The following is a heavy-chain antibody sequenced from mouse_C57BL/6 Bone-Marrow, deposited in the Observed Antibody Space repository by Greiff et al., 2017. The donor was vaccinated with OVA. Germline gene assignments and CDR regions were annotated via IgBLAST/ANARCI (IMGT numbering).Heavy chain of an antibody. Sequence: VQRVESGPGLVQPSQSLSITCTVSGFSLTSYGVHWVRQSPGKGLEWLGVIWRGGSTDYNAAFMSRLSITKDNSKSLVFLKMNSLQADDTAIYYCAKKKGYDGYYPAWFAYWGQGTLVTVSA. D-gene: IGHD2-3*01. CDR2: IWRGGST. CDR1: GFSLTSYG. V-gene: IGHV2-5*01. J-gene: IGHJ3*01. CDR3: AKKKGYDGYYPAWFAY.